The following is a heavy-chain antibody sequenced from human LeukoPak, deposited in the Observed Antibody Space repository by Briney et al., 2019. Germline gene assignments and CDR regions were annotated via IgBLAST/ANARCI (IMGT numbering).Heavy chain of an antibody. D-gene: IGHD3-9*01. J-gene: IGHJ6*03. CDR1: GGSISSSIYY. CDR3: ARGRQNVLRYFDWPRDYYYMDV. Sequence: SETLPLTCIISGGSISSSIYYWAWVRQPPGKGLEWIGSVFSNGATQYSPSLRSRVTISVDTSKNQFSLKLSSVTAADTAVYYCARGRQNVLRYFDWPRDYYYMDVWGKGTTVTVSS. CDR2: VFSNGAT. V-gene: IGHV4-39*07.